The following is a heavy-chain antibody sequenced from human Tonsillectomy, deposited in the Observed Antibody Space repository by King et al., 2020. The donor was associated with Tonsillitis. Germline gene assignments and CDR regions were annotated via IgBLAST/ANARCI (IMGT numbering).Heavy chain of an antibody. CDR3: ATGAYYYGSGSYYGGMDV. J-gene: IGHJ6*02. Sequence: QLVQSGAEVKKPGASVKVSCKASGYTFTSYYMHWVRQAPGQGLEWMGIINPSGGSTSYAQKFQGRVTMTRDTSTSTVYMELSSLRSEDTAVYYCATGAYYYGSGSYYGGMDVWGQGTTVTVS. CDR1: GYTFTSYY. V-gene: IGHV1-46*01. D-gene: IGHD3-10*01. CDR2: INPSGGST.